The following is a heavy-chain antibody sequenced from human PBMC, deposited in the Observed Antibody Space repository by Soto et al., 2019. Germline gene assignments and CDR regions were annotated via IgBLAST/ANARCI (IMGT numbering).Heavy chain of an antibody. J-gene: IGHJ4*02. CDR2: VDSAGSGT. Sequence: VPLVESGGGSVQPGGSLRLSCVASGITFSGFWMHWVRQVPGKGLVWDARVDSAGSGTSYADSVKGRFTISRDNAKNTLSLQMDSLRVEDTAVYYCATVFEHWGQGIPVTVSS. V-gene: IGHV3-74*01. CDR3: ATVFEH. CDR1: GITFSGFW.